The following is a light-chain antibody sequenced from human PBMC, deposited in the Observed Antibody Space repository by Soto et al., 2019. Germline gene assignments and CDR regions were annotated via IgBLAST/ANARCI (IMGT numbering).Light chain of an antibody. CDR2: GLS. V-gene: IGKV3-20*01. J-gene: IGKJ2*01. CDR3: QHYGNSPPMYT. Sequence: EIVLTQSPGTLSLSPGERAPLSCRASQSVSSSYLAWYQQKPGQAPRLLLYGLSSRATGIPARFSGSGSGSDFTLTISRLEHEDFVVYYCQHYGNSPPMYTFGPGTKLEIK. CDR1: QSVSSSY.